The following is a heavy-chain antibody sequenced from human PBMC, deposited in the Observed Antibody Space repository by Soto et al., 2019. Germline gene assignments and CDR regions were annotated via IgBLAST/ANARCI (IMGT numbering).Heavy chain of an antibody. J-gene: IGHJ4*02. D-gene: IGHD6-6*01. Sequence: GGSLRLSCAASGFTFSSYSMNWVRQAPGKGLEWVSYISSSSSTIYYADSVKGRFTISRGNAKNSLYLQMNSLRAEDTAVYYCARDKSESGYSSSSDYFDYWGQGTLVTVSS. CDR2: ISSSSSTI. V-gene: IGHV3-48*01. CDR3: ARDKSESGYSSSSDYFDY. CDR1: GFTFSSYS.